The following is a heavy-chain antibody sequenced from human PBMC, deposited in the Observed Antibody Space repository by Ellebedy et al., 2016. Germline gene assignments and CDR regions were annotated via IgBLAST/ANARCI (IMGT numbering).Heavy chain of an antibody. CDR2: IYYSGST. Sequence: GSLRLXCTVSGGSISSYYWSWIRQPPGKGLEWIGYIYYSGSTNYNPSLKSRVTISVDTSENQFSLKLSSVTAADTAVYYCARSGYSSSWYQGLVDYWGQGTLVTVSS. CDR1: GGSISSYY. J-gene: IGHJ4*02. V-gene: IGHV4-59*01. CDR3: ARSGYSSSWYQGLVDY. D-gene: IGHD6-13*01.